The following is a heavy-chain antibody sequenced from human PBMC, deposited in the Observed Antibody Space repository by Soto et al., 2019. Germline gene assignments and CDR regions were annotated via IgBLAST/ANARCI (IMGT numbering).Heavy chain of an antibody. CDR2: TYFRSYWYN. D-gene: IGHD5-12*01. Sequence: ALSLTCSSSGDSVSTNTASWNWIRQAPTKRLEWLVSTYFRSYWYNDYAVSVKSRIIINLDTSNNQFSLQLISVTPEDTAVYFCAKGDNLGPKIGYAFDTWGKGWMVTVS. V-gene: IGHV6-1*01. CDR3: AKGDNLGPKIGYAFDT. CDR1: GDSVSTNTAS. J-gene: IGHJ4*02.